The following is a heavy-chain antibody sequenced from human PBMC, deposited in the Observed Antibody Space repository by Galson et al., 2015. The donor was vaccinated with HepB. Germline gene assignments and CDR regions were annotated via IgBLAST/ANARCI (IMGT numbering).Heavy chain of an antibody. V-gene: IGHV1-24*01. J-gene: IGHJ4*02. D-gene: IGHD3-3*01. CDR3: ATGPVLRFLEWSPPFDY. Sequence: SVKVSCKVSGYTLTELSMHWVRQAPGKGLEWMGGFDPEDGETIYAQKFQGRVTMTEDTSTDTAYMELSSLRSEDTAVYYCATGPVLRFLEWSPPFDYWGQGTLVTVSS. CDR2: FDPEDGET. CDR1: GYTLTELS.